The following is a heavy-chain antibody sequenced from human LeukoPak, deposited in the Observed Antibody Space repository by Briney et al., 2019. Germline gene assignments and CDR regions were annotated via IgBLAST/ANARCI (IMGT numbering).Heavy chain of an antibody. CDR2: IYHTGST. CDR1: GYSITCGYY. Sequence: SETLSLTCTVSGYSITCGYYWGWIRQPPGKGLEWIGSIYHTGSTYYNPSLKSRVTISVDTSKNQFSVKLSSVTAADTAVYYCARVRRITGTTDFDYWGQGTLVTVSS. CDR3: ARVRRITGTTDFDY. J-gene: IGHJ4*02. D-gene: IGHD1-20*01. V-gene: IGHV4-38-2*02.